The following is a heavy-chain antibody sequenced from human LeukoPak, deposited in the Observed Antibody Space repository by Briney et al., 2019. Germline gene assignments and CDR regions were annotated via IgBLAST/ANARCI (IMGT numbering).Heavy chain of an antibody. CDR2: ISALNGNT. V-gene: IGHV1-18*01. Sequence: GASVKVSCKASGYAFSNYGISWVRQAPGQGLERMGWISALNGNTNFAEKLQDRVTMTTDTSTSTAYMELRSLRSDDTAVYYCARSSPLHYDSSGPRFDYWGQGTLVTVSS. J-gene: IGHJ4*02. CDR1: GYAFSNYG. CDR3: ARSSPLHYDSSGPRFDY. D-gene: IGHD3-22*01.